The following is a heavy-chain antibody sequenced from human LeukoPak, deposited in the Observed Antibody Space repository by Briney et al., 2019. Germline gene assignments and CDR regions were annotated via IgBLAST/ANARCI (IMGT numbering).Heavy chain of an antibody. Sequence: GESLKISCKGSGYTFTSYWIGWLRQMPGKGLEWMGIISPGDSETKYSPSLQGQVTISADKSISTAYLQWSSLKASDTALYYCARIEGSTFDYWGQGTLVTVSS. CDR3: ARIEGSTFDY. V-gene: IGHV5-51*01. CDR2: ISPGDSET. CDR1: GYTFTSYW. J-gene: IGHJ4*02.